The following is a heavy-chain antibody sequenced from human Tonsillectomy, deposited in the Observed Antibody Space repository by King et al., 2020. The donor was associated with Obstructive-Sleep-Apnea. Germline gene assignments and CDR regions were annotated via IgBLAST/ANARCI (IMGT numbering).Heavy chain of an antibody. Sequence: QLQESGPGLVKPSETLSLTSTVSGGSINNYSYSWVWIRQPPGKGLEWIGNIFYSGTTYYNPSLKSRVTISVDTSKNQFSLRLSSVTAADTAVYYCATRGRAYSYFDSWGQGTLVTVSS. J-gene: IGHJ4*02. CDR3: ATRGRAYSYFDS. CDR1: GGSINNYSYS. V-gene: IGHV4-39*01. D-gene: IGHD5-18*01. CDR2: IFYSGTT.